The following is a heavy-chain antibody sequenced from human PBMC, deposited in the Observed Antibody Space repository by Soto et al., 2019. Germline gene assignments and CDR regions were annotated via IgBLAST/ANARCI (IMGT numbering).Heavy chain of an antibody. V-gene: IGHV4-59*01. J-gene: IGHJ4*02. CDR3: ARYNSYAIDY. CDR1: GTSISSYY. Sequence: SETLSLTCTVSGTSISSYYWSWIRQPPGKGLEWIANIHYSGTTNYNPSLASRVTLSVDTSKNQFSLKMTSVTAADRAMYFCARYNSYAIDYWGGGTVVTVSS. CDR2: IHYSGTT. D-gene: IGHD2-8*01.